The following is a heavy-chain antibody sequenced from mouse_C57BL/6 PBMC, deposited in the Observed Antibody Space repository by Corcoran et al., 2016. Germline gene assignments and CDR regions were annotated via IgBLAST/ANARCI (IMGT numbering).Heavy chain of an antibody. J-gene: IGHJ2*01. V-gene: IGHV1-18*01. Sequence: EVQLQQSGPELVKPGASVKIPCKASGYTFTDYNMDWVKQSHGKSLEWIGDINPNNGGTIYNQKFKGKATLTVDKSSSTAYMELRSLTSEDTAVYYCARREDGYYYFDYWGQGTTLTVSS. CDR3: ARREDGYYYFDY. CDR1: GYTFTDYN. CDR2: INPNNGGT. D-gene: IGHD2-3*01.